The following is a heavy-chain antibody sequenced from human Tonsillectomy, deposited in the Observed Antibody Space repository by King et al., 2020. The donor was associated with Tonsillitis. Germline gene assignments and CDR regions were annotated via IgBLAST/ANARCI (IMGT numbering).Heavy chain of an antibody. CDR3: AGLAAAGSWVLV. J-gene: IGHJ6*04. CDR1: GGSISRSDCY. Sequence: LQLQESGPGLVKPSETLSLTCTVSGGSISRSDCYWGWIRQPPGKGLGWIGSIYYSGNTYSNPSLKSRVSLSVYTSKNQLSLRLSSVTAADTAVYYCAGLAAAGSWVLVWGKGTTVTVSS. CDR2: IYYSGNT. V-gene: IGHV4-39*01. D-gene: IGHD6-13*01.